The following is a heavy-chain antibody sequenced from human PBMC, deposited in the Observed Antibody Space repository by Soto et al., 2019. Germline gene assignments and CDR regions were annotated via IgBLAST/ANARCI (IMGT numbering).Heavy chain of an antibody. V-gene: IGHV3-23*01. CDR3: AKVSSSWYAGFFDL. CDR2: LSDSGGSI. J-gene: IGHJ4*02. Sequence: GGSLRLSCTASGFTFSRHDMTWVRQAPGKGLEWVSGLSDSGGSIYYADSVKGRFTISRDNSMNTLYLQMNTLRAEDAAIYYCAKVSSSWYAGFFDLWGQGTLVTVSS. D-gene: IGHD6-13*01. CDR1: GFTFSRHD.